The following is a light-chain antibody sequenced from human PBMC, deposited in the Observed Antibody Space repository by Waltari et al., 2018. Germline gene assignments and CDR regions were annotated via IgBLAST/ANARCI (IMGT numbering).Light chain of an antibody. CDR1: QSVSGAS. CDR2: DAS. Sequence: EIVLAQSPGTLSVSPGERATLSCRASQSVSGASVAWYRQRPGQAPRLLSYDASSRAPDIPDRFSGSGSGTDFTLTISSLDSEDFAVYYCQQYAASPLTFGGGTKV. CDR3: QQYAASPLT. J-gene: IGKJ4*01. V-gene: IGKV3-20*01.